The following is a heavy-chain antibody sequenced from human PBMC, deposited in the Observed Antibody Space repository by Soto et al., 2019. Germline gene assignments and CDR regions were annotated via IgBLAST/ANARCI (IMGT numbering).Heavy chain of an antibody. CDR3: VKATSGVLLYYGMEV. D-gene: IGHD3-10*01. CDR2: ISPSGDYA. V-gene: IGHV3-23*01. CDR1: GFTFSTIA. J-gene: IGHJ6*02. Sequence: EVQLLESGGGFEQPGGSLRLSCAASGFTFSTIAMAWVRQAPGKGLEWVSSISPSGDYAYFADSVKGRFTMSRDNSKNTVYLQLDSLRVEDTATYYCVKATSGVLLYYGMEVWGQGTTVTVSS.